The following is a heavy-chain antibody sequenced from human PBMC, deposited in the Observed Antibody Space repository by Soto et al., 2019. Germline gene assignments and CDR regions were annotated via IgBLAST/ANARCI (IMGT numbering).Heavy chain of an antibody. Sequence: GGSLRLSCAASGFTFSSYGMHWVRQAPGKGLEWVAVIWYDGSNKYYADSVKGRFTISRDNSKNTLYLQMNSLRAEDTAVYYCARERRGITIFGVVSSSYGMDVWGQGTTVTVSS. CDR1: GFTFSSYG. D-gene: IGHD3-3*01. CDR3: ARERRGITIFGVVSSSYGMDV. CDR2: IWYDGSNK. J-gene: IGHJ6*02. V-gene: IGHV3-33*01.